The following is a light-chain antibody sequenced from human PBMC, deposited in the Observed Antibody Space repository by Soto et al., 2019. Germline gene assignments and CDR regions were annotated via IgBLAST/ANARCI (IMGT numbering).Light chain of an antibody. V-gene: IGKV3-15*01. CDR3: QQYDKWPPMT. CDR1: QSVGTN. Sequence: EIVMTQSPATLYVYPGERATLSCRASQSVGTNLAGYQQKPGQAARLLIYAASTVAAGLAHRFSGSGSGTKFTLTITRLQFQDFAVDFCQQYDKWPPMTYGQGTKVDIK. CDR2: AAS. J-gene: IGKJ1*01.